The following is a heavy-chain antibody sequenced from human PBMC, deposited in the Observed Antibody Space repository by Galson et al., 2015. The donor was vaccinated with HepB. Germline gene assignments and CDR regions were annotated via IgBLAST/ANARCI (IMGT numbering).Heavy chain of an antibody. J-gene: IGHJ4*02. D-gene: IGHD4-11*01. CDR2: VNTNGGDT. V-gene: IGHV1-8*01. CDR3: ARAALTPTEF. Sequence: QSGAEVKKPGESLQISCTASGYAFINYDINWVRQATGQGLEWMGWVNTNGGDTGYAQKFQGRVTMTTDTSTDTACMELTRLTSEDTAVYYCARAALTPTEFWGQGTPVIVSS. CDR1: GYAFINYD.